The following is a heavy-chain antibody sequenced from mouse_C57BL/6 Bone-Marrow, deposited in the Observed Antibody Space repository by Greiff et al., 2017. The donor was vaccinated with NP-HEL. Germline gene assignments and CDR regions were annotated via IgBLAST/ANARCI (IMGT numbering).Heavy chain of an antibody. D-gene: IGHD1-1*01. V-gene: IGHV1-82*01. J-gene: IGHJ3*01. CDR1: GYAFSSSW. CDR3: ARNPFYYGSSYGLAY. Sequence: QVQLKESGPELVKPGASVKISCKASGYAFSSSWMNWVKQRPGKGLEWIGRIYPGDGDTNYNGKFKGKATLTADKSSSTAYMQLSSLTSEDSAVYFCARNPFYYGSSYGLAYWGQGTLVTVSA. CDR2: IYPGDGDT.